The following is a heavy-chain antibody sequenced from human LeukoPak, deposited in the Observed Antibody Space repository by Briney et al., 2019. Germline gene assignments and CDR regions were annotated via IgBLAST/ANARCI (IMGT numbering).Heavy chain of an antibody. CDR3: ARRGYYYGMDV. CDR1: GFTFSSYS. Sequence: GGSLRLSCAASGFTFSSYSMNWVRQAPGKGLEWVSYISSSGSTIYYADSVKGRFTISRDNAKNSLYLQMNSLRAEDTAVYYCARRGYYYGMDVWGQGTTVTVSS. CDR2: ISSSGSTI. J-gene: IGHJ6*02. V-gene: IGHV3-48*04.